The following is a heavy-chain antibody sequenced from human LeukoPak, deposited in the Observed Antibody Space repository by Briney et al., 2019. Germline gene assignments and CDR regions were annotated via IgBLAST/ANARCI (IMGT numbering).Heavy chain of an antibody. J-gene: IGHJ4*02. Sequence: GSLRLSCAASGFTVSSNYMNWVRQAPGKGLGWVSVIYSGGSTYYADSVKGRFTISRDNSKNTLYLQMNSLRAEDTAIFYCAKGRGVVGTSTPDYWGQGTLVTVSS. V-gene: IGHV3-53*01. D-gene: IGHD1-26*01. CDR1: GFTVSSNY. CDR2: IYSGGST. CDR3: AKGRGVVGTSTPDY.